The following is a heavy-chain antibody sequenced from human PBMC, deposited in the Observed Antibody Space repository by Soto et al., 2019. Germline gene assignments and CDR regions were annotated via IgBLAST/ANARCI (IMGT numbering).Heavy chain of an antibody. D-gene: IGHD2-15*01. J-gene: IGHJ3*02. CDR2: INPNSGGT. CDR3: ARGYGVVVAVTKSDAFDI. Sequence: GASVKVSCKASGYTFTGYYMHWVRQAPGQGLEWMGWINPNSGGTNYAQKFQGWVTMTRDTSISTAYMELSRLRSDVTAVYYCARGYGVVVAVTKSDAFDIWGQGTMVTV. CDR1: GYTFTGYY. V-gene: IGHV1-2*04.